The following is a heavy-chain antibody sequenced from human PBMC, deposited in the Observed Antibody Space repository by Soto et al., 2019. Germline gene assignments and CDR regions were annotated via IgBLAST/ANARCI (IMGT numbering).Heavy chain of an antibody. Sequence: SETLSLTCTVSGGSISSENYHWGWIRQPPGKGLEWIGSIYYSGSTYYNPSLRSRVTISVDTSKNQFSLKVTSVTADDTAVYFCAKSYYDTIGFAVDPWGQGTLVTVSS. V-gene: IGHV4-39*07. CDR1: GGSISSENYH. CDR2: IYYSGST. J-gene: IGHJ5*02. D-gene: IGHD3-22*01. CDR3: AKSYYDTIGFAVDP.